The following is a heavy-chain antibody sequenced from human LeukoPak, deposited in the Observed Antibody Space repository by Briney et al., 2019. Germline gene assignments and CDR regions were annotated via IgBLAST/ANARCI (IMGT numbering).Heavy chain of an antibody. J-gene: IGHJ4*02. CDR1: GGSISSSNHY. CDR3: ARRSYVEAAASPTYYFDY. V-gene: IGHV4-39*01. D-gene: IGHD2-15*01. Sequence: SETLSLTCTVSGGSISSSNHYWGWVRQPPGKGLEWIGSIYYTGSTYYNPSLKSRVTISVDTSKNQFSLKVGSVTAADTAVYYCARRSYVEAAASPTYYFDYWGQGTLVTVSS. CDR2: IYYTGST.